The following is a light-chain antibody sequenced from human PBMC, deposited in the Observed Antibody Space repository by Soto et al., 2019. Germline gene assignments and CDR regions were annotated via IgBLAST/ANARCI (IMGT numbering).Light chain of an antibody. CDR3: QQYNVWPLT. CDR1: QSVSSN. Sequence: EIVMTQSPATLSVSPGERATLSCRASQSVSSNLAWYQQKPGQTPKLLIYVAYTRATGIPARFSGSGSETKFTLTISSLQTEDFAGYYCQQYNVWPLTFGGGTKVEFK. V-gene: IGKV3-15*01. J-gene: IGKJ4*01. CDR2: VAY.